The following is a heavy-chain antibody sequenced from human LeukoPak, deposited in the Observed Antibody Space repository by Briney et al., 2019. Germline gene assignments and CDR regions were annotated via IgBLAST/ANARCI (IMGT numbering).Heavy chain of an antibody. V-gene: IGHV3-23*01. J-gene: IGHJ4*02. CDR2: ISGNGRST. Sequence: GGSLRLSCAASGFTFSSYAMSWVRQAPGKGLEWVSTISGNGRSTYYGDSVKGRFTISRDNSKNTLSLQMNSLRAEDTAVYYCAKEYYVLLVYALGGSFDYWGRGALVAVSS. CDR3: AKEYYVLLVYALGGSFDY. D-gene: IGHD2-8*02. CDR1: GFTFSSYA.